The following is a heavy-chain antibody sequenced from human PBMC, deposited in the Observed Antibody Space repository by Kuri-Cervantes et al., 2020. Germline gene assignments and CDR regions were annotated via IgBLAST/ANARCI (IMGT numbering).Heavy chain of an antibody. V-gene: IGHV4-4*07. CDR1: GGSISSYY. Sequence: GSLRLSCTVSGGSISSYYWSWIRQPAGKGLEWIGRIYTSGSTNYNPSLKSRVTMSVDTSKNQFSLKLSSVTAADAAVYYCARLVEVEVVVPVAIPSGNDFWSGYSLFFDYWGQGTLVTVSS. CDR3: ARLVEVEVVVPVAIPSGNDFWSGYSLFFDY. CDR2: IYTSGST. J-gene: IGHJ4*02. D-gene: IGHD3-3*01.